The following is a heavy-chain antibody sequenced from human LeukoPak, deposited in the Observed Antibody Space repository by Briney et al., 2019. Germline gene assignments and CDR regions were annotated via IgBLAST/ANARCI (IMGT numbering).Heavy chain of an antibody. D-gene: IGHD3-9*01. V-gene: IGHV4-4*07. CDR3: ASSPELYYDILTGYPDHLFFDY. CDR1: GGSISSYY. Sequence: SETLSLTCTVSGGSISSYYWSWIRQPAGKGLEWIGRIYTSGSTNYNPSLKSRVTMSVDTSKNQFSLKLGSVTAADTAVYYCASSPELYYDILTGYPDHLFFDYWGQGTLVTVSS. J-gene: IGHJ4*02. CDR2: IYTSGST.